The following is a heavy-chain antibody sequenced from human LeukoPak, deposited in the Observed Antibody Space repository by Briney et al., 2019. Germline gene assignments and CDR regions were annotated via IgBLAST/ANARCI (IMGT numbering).Heavy chain of an antibody. J-gene: IGHJ4*02. CDR1: GGSISSGGYY. D-gene: IGHD2-21*02. V-gene: IGHV4-31*03. CDR3: ASVMDPYCGGDCRGGDFDY. Sequence: PSETLSLTCTVSGGSISSGGYYWSWIRQHPGKGLEWIGYIYYSGSTYYNPALRSRVTISVDTSKNQFSLKLSSVTAADTAVYYCASVMDPYCGGDCRGGDFDYWGQGTLVTVSS. CDR2: IYYSGST.